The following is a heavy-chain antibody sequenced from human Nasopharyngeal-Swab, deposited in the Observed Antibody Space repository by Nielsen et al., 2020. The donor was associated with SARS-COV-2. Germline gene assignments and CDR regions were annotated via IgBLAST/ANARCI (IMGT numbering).Heavy chain of an antibody. D-gene: IGHD3-3*01. Sequence: GQSLKISCAASGFTFSNYNLNWVRQAPGKGLVWVSSISSSSTYIYYADSVKGRFTISRDNTKNSLYLQMNSLRAEDTALYYCARDGLDYDFWSAYFMDVWGQGTTVTVSS. CDR1: GFTFSNYN. V-gene: IGHV3-21*01. J-gene: IGHJ6*02. CDR2: ISSSSTYI. CDR3: ARDGLDYDFWSAYFMDV.